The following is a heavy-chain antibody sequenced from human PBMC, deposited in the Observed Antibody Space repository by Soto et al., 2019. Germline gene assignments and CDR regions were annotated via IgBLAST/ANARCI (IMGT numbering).Heavy chain of an antibody. CDR1: GFTFNNYA. CDR2: ISYDGNNQ. Sequence: TGGSLRLSCAASGFTFNNYAMHWVRQAPDKGLEWVAAISYDGNNQYYADSVKGRFTIFRDNSKNTLYLQMNSLRAEDTAVFYCARDDGSGSRIFDDWGQGTLVTVSS. J-gene: IGHJ4*02. D-gene: IGHD3-10*01. CDR3: ARDDGSGSRIFDD. V-gene: IGHV3-30-3*01.